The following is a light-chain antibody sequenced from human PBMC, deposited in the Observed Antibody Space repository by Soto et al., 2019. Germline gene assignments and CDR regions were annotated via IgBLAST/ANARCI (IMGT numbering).Light chain of an antibody. CDR3: SSYTSNSTYV. Sequence: QSALTQPVSVSGSPGQSITISCAGTSSDVGGYNYVSWYQQHPGKAPKLMIYDVSNRPSGVSNRFSGSKSGNTASLTISGLQAEDEADYYCSSYTSNSTYVFGTGTEVTVL. CDR1: SSDVGGYNY. CDR2: DVS. V-gene: IGLV2-14*01. J-gene: IGLJ1*01.